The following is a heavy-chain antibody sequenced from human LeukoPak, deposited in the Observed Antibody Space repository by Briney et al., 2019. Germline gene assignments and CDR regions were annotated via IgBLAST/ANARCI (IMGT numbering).Heavy chain of an antibody. CDR3: VKERSGYYDS. D-gene: IGHD3-22*01. J-gene: IGHJ4*02. CDR2: ISSKGDST. V-gene: IGHV3-64D*06. CDR1: GFTFSTYA. Sequence: LGGSLRLSCSASGFTFSTYAIHWVRQAPGKGLEYVSVISSKGDSTYYADSVKGRFTISRDNSKNTLYLQMSSLRVEDTGIYYCVKERSGYYDSWGQGTLVTVSS.